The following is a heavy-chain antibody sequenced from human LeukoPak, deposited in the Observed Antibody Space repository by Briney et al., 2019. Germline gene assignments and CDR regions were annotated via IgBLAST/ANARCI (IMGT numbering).Heavy chain of an antibody. J-gene: IGHJ4*02. CDR3: ARAYSYVSY. Sequence: YPGGSLRLSCAASGFTFSSYWMTWVRQAPGKGLEWVAKIKQDGGDKYYVDSVKGRFTISRENAKNSLYLQMKSLRAEDTAVYYCARAYSYVSYWGQGDLVTVSS. CDR2: IKQDGGDK. D-gene: IGHD5-18*01. CDR1: GFTFSSYW. V-gene: IGHV3-7*01.